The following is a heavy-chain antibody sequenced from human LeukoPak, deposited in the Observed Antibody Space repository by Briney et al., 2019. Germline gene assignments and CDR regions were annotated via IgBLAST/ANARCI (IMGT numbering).Heavy chain of an antibody. CDR2: IYYPGYP. D-gene: IGHD2-2*01. V-gene: IGHV4-59*01. Sequence: SETLSLTCNVSGASLSSYFWSWIWQPPGKGLEWIGYIYYPGYPNYNPSLKSRVTIAVETSKSQFSLNLRSVTTADTAVYFCAGTKLGYCTTTGCPLESWGQGTLVAVSS. CDR1: GASLSSYF. CDR3: AGTKLGYCTTTGCPLES. J-gene: IGHJ4*02.